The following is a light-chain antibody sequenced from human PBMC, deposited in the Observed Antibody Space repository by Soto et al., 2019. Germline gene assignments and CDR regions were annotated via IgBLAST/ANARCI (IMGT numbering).Light chain of an antibody. CDR1: QSVGRGD. V-gene: IGKV3-20*01. Sequence: VLTEPPGPLSLSPGETVNLXCRASQSVGRGDFAWYRREPGQAHRLLSYGASSRATGIPDRVSGRGSGTDFTLTSSRMESGDVAVYYCHQDDNSRWKVGQGTKVDI. J-gene: IGKJ1*01. CDR3: HQDDNSRWK. CDR2: GAS.